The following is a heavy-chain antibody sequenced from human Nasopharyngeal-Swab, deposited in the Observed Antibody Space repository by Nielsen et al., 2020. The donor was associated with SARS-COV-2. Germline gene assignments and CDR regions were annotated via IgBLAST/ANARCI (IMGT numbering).Heavy chain of an antibody. D-gene: IGHD3-10*01. CDR2: INPSGGST. Sequence: CARQAPGQGLEGLGVINPSGGSTSYAQKFQGRVPMTRDTSTSTVYMELSSLRSEDTAVYYCARGRITMVRGVRTFRDFDNWGQGTMVTVSS. V-gene: IGHV1-46*01. CDR3: ARGRITMVRGVRTFRDFDN. J-gene: IGHJ3*02.